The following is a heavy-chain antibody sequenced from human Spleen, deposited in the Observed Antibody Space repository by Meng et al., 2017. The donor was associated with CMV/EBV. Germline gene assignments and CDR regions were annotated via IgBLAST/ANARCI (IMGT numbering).Heavy chain of an antibody. D-gene: IGHD6-13*01. CDR1: GYTFTAHY. J-gene: IGHJ4*02. CDR2: IHPHRGDT. V-gene: IGHV1-2*02. CDR3: ARGGAYIAAADVDY. Sequence: ASVKVSCKASGYTFTAHYFHWVRQAPGQGLEWMGWIHPHRGDTNYAQQFQGRVTLTRDTSINTGYMELTRLTSDDTAVYYCARGGAYIAAADVDYWGQGTLVTVSS.